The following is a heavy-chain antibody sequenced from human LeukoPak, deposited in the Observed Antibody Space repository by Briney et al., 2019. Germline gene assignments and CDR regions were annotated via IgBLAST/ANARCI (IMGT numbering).Heavy chain of an antibody. CDR1: GGTFSSYA. CDR3: ARDGKAVAGIFDY. Sequence: SVKVSCKASGGTFSSYAISWVRQAPGQGLEWMGRIIPILGIANYAQKFQGRVTITADKSTSTAYMELSSLRSEDTAVYYCARDGKAVAGIFDYWGQGTLVTVSS. V-gene: IGHV1-69*04. D-gene: IGHD6-19*01. CDR2: IIPILGIA. J-gene: IGHJ4*02.